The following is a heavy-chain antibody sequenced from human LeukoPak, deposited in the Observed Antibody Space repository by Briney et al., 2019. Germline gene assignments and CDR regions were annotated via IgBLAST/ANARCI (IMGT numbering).Heavy chain of an antibody. J-gene: IGHJ6*03. Sequence: GGSLRLSCAASGFTFSSYGMHWVRQAPGKGLEWVAVIWYDGSNKYYADSVKGRFTISRDNSKNTLYLQMNSLRAEDTAVYYCAKESGGWYGAYYDYMDVWGKGTTVTVSS. D-gene: IGHD6-19*01. CDR1: GFTFSSYG. V-gene: IGHV3-33*06. CDR3: AKESGGWYGAYYDYMDV. CDR2: IWYDGSNK.